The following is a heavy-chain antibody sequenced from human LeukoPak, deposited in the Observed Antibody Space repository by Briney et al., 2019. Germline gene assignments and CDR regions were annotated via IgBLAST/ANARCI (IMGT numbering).Heavy chain of an antibody. D-gene: IGHD2-21*01. J-gene: IGHJ4*02. Sequence: GASVKVSCKASGNTFTAYYIHWVRQAPGQGLEWMGWINPNNGVTNYAQKFQGRVTMTRDTSISTAYMELTRLRSDDTAVYYCASPRGYCAGDSCYFDYWGQGTLVTVSS. CDR2: INPNNGVT. V-gene: IGHV1-2*02. CDR3: ASPRGYCAGDSCYFDY. CDR1: GNTFTAYY.